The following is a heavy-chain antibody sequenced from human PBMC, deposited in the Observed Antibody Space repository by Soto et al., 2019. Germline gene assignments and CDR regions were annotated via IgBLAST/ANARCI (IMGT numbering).Heavy chain of an antibody. CDR2: ISSSGSTI. J-gene: IGHJ6*03. V-gene: IGHV3-11*01. CDR3: ARLCSNTVASYYYYYMDV. CDR1: GFTFSDYY. Sequence: QVQLVESGGGLVKPGGSLRLSCAASGFTFSDYYMSWIRQAPGKGLEWVSYISSSGSTIYYADSVKGRFTISRDNAKNSLYLQMNSLRAKDTAVYYCARLCSNTVASYYYYYMDVWGKGTTVTFSS. D-gene: IGHD2-2*01.